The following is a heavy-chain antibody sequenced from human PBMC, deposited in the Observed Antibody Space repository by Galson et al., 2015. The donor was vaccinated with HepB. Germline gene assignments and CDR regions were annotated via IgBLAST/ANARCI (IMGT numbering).Heavy chain of an antibody. CDR1: GGSISGHY. CDR3: ARDLWTSGYASDWYGVGLQY. J-gene: IGHJ4*02. D-gene: IGHD6-19*01. Sequence: SETLSLTCTVSGGSISGHYWNWIRQPPGKGLEWIGYIYNSGSSNYNPSLKSRVTISVDTSKNRMSLKLSSVTAADTAVYYCARDLWTSGYASDWYGVGLQYWGQGTLVTVSS. CDR2: IYNSGSS. V-gene: IGHV4-59*11.